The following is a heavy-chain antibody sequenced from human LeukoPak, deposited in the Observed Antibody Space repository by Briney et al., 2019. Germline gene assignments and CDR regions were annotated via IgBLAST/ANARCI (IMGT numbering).Heavy chain of an antibody. D-gene: IGHD2-2*01. J-gene: IGHJ6*02. CDR3: ARDRGASWTPGGVDV. CDR1: GFTFSSYG. V-gene: IGHV3-33*01. Sequence: GGSLRLSCAASGFTFSSYGMHWVRQAPGKGLEWVAVSWYDGSSKYYADSVKGRFTISRDNSKDTLYMQVNSLRVEDTAVYYCARDRGASWTPGGVDVWGQGTTVTVSS. CDR2: SWYDGSSK.